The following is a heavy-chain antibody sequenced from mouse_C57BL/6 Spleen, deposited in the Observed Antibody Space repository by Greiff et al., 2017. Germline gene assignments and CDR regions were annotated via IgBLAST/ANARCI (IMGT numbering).Heavy chain of an antibody. D-gene: IGHD1-1*01. V-gene: IGHV14-1*01. CDR2: IDPEDGDT. CDR3: TTLTTVVADY. J-gene: IGHJ2*01. Sequence: VQLQQSGAELVRPGASVKLSCTASGFNIKDYYMHWVKQRPEQGLEWIGRIDPEDGDTEYAPKFQGKATMTADTSSNPAYLQLSSLTSEDPAVYYCTTLTTVVADYWGQGTTLTVSS. CDR1: GFNIKDYY.